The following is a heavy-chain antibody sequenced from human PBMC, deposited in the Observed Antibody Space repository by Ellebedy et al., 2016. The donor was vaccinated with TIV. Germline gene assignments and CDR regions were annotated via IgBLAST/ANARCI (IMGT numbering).Heavy chain of an antibody. J-gene: IGHJ6*02. CDR1: GGSFSGYY. CDR3: AVGGDYYYYGMDV. V-gene: IGHV4-34*01. Sequence: GSLRLXCAVYGGSFSGYYWSWIRQPPGKGLEWIGEINHSGSTNYNPSLKSRVTISVDTSKNQFSLKLSSVTAADTAVYYCAVGGDYYYYGMDVWGQGTTVTVSS. CDR2: INHSGST. D-gene: IGHD2-21*01.